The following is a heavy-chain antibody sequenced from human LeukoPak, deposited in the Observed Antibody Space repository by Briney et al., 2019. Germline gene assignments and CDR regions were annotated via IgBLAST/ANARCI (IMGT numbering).Heavy chain of an antibody. CDR2: IYPGDSDT. V-gene: IGHV5-51*01. Sequence: GESLKISCKGSGYSFTSYWIGWVRQMPGKGLEWMGTIYPGDSDTRYNPSFQGQVTIAADKSISTAYLQWSSLKASDTAMYYCARHPPYYRGSRWFDPWGQGTLVTVSS. D-gene: IGHD3-10*01. J-gene: IGHJ5*02. CDR1: GYSFTSYW. CDR3: ARHPPYYRGSRWFDP.